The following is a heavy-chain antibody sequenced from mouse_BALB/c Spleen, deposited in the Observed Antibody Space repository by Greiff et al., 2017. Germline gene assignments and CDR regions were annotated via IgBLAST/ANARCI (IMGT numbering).Heavy chain of an antibody. CDR1: GFTFSSYA. Sequence: DVHLVESGGGLVKPGGSLKLSCAASGFTFSSYAMSWVRQSPEKRLEWVAEISSGGSYTYYPDTVTGRFTISRDNAKNTLYLEMSSLRSEDTAMYYCARRRVTTANYFDYWGQGTTLTVSS. V-gene: IGHV5-9-4*01. CDR3: ARRRVTTANYFDY. D-gene: IGHD1-2*01. CDR2: ISSGGSYT. J-gene: IGHJ2*01.